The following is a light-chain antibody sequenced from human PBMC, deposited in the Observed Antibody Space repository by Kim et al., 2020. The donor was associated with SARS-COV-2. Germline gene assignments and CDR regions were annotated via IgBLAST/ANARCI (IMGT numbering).Light chain of an antibody. Sequence: VSPGKRAPLSCRASQSVSTNLAWYQQRPGHPPRLLIYGASTRATGTPARFSGSGSGTEFTLAISTLQSEDFAIYYCQQYHNWPPYTFGQGTKLEI. CDR2: GAS. CDR3: QQYHNWPPYT. CDR1: QSVSTN. J-gene: IGKJ2*01. V-gene: IGKV3-15*01.